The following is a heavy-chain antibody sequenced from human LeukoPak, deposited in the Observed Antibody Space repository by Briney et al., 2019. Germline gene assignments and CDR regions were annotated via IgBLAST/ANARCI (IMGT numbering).Heavy chain of an antibody. Sequence: ASVKVSCKASGYIFTGYYIHWVRQAPGQGLEWMGRINPNGGGTNYAQKFQGRVTVTGDTSISTAYMELSRLRSEDTAVYYCARAEVLRFLEWSYNYFDYWGQGTLVTVSS. CDR3: ARAEVLRFLEWSYNYFDY. CDR2: INPNGGGT. J-gene: IGHJ4*02. D-gene: IGHD3-3*01. V-gene: IGHV1-2*06. CDR1: GYIFTGYY.